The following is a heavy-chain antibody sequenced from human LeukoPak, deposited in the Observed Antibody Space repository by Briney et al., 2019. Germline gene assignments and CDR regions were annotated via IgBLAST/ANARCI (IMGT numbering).Heavy chain of an antibody. CDR2: VSGYNGNT. D-gene: IGHD1-1*01. CDR3: ARGHWNSDYYAGMDV. V-gene: IGHV1-18*01. CDR1: GFTFTRYG. Sequence: PWASVKVSCKASGFTFTRYGINWVRQAPGQGLEWMGWVSGYNGNTNYAQKFQGRVAMTTDTSTNTAYLNLRSLRSDDTAVYYCARGHWNSDYYAGMDVWGQGTPVTVSS. J-gene: IGHJ6*02.